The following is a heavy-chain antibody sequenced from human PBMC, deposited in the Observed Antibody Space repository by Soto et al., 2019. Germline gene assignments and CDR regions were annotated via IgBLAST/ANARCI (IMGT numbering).Heavy chain of an antibody. D-gene: IGHD2-2*01. CDR2: ISGSGGST. CDR3: AKDGHQLLKSAYYYYYYMDV. CDR1: GVTFSSYT. V-gene: IGHV3-23*01. Sequence: GGSLRLSCAASGVTFSSYTMSLVRQAPGKGLEWVSAISGSGGSTYYADSVKGRFTISRDNSKNTLYLQMNSLRAEDTAVYYCAKDGHQLLKSAYYYYYYMDVWGKGTTVTVSS. J-gene: IGHJ6*03.